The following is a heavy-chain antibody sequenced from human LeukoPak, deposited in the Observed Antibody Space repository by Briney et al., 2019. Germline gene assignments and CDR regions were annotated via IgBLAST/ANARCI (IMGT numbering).Heavy chain of an antibody. D-gene: IGHD6-6*01. V-gene: IGHV3-66*01. CDR2: ISFDGTT. CDR3: ARLRSSSPVQVH. Sequence: GGSLRLSCAASGFTVSSNYMSWVRQAPGKGLEWVSVISFDGTTYYADSVKGRFSISRDNSKNTLYLQMNSLRAEDTAVYYCARLRSSSPVQVHWGEGTLASVSS. J-gene: IGHJ1*01. CDR1: GFTVSSNY.